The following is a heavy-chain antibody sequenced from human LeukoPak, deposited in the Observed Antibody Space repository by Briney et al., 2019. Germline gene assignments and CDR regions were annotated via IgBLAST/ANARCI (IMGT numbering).Heavy chain of an antibody. V-gene: IGHV3-23*01. Sequence: GGSLRLSCAASGFTFSIYAMSWVRQTPGKGLEWGAATVGGRPDTYHADSVKGRFTVSRDDSRNTLFLQMNSLRVEDTALYYCAKEWELWGQGTLVTVSS. CDR2: TVGGRPDT. J-gene: IGHJ4*02. CDR3: AKEWEL. CDR1: GFTFSIYA. D-gene: IGHD1-26*01.